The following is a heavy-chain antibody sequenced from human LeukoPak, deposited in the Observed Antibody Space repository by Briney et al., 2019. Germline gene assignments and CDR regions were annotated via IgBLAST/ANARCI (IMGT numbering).Heavy chain of an antibody. J-gene: IGHJ4*02. CDR2: INHSGST. CDR3: ATRNLGRRITTV. Sequence: SETLSLTCAVYGGSFSGYYWSWIRQPPGKGLKWIGEINHSGSTNYNPSLKSRVTISVDTSKNQFSLKLSSVTAADTAVYYCATRNLGRRITTVWGQGTLVTVSS. D-gene: IGHD3-10*01. V-gene: IGHV4-34*01. CDR1: GGSFSGYY.